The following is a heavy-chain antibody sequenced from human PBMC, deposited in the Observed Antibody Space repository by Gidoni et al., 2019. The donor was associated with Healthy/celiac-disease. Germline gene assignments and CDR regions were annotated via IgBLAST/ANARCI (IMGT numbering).Heavy chain of an antibody. D-gene: IGHD3-22*01. V-gene: IGHV3-66*02. J-gene: IGHJ3*02. CDR2: IYGGGST. Sequence: EVQLVESGGGLVQPGGSLRLSCAASGFSVSSNYLSRVRQPPGKGLEWVSVIYGGGSTYYADSVKGRFTISRDNSKNTLYLQMNSLRAEDTAVYYCARDYFDPNDYYDSSGYVGTTVRDAFDIWGQGTMVTVSS. CDR1: GFSVSSNY. CDR3: ARDYFDPNDYYDSSGYVGTTVRDAFDI.